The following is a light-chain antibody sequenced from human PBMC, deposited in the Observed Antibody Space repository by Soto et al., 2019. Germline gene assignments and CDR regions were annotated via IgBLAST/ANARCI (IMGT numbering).Light chain of an antibody. CDR1: QRLSASD. CDR2: GVS. J-gene: IGKJ2*01. CDR3: QHYGSSPPVT. V-gene: IGKV3-20*01. Sequence: EIVLTQSPGTLSLSPGQRATLSCRASQRLSASDIAWYQQKPGQAPKFLIYGVSSRATGIPDRFSGSGSGTDFTLTISRLEPEDVAVYYCQHYGSSPPVTFGQGTKLEIK.